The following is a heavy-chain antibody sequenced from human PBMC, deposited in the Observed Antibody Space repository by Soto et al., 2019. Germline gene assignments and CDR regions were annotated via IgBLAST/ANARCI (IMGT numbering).Heavy chain of an antibody. J-gene: IGHJ4*02. Sequence: ETLSLTCPVSGGSISSDYWSWIRLPPGKGLEWIGSIYYSGSTNYNPPLKSRVTISVDTSKNQFSLKLSSVTAADTAVYYCASSHRGRWLHTTIFDYWGQGTLVTVS. D-gene: IGHD3-16*01. V-gene: IGHV4-59*01. CDR3: ASSHRGRWLHTTIFDY. CDR2: IYYSGST. CDR1: GGSISSDY.